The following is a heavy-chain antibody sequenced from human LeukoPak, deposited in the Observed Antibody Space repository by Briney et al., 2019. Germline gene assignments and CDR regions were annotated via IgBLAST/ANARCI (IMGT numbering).Heavy chain of an antibody. CDR3: ARAPGNDY. Sequence: PSETLSLTCTVSGGSISSYYWSWIRQPPGKGLEWIGEINHSGSTNYNPSLKSRVTISVDTSKNQFSLKLSSVTAADTAVYYCARAPGNDYWGQGTLVTVSS. CDR2: INHSGST. CDR1: GGSISSYY. V-gene: IGHV4-34*01. J-gene: IGHJ4*02. D-gene: IGHD4-23*01.